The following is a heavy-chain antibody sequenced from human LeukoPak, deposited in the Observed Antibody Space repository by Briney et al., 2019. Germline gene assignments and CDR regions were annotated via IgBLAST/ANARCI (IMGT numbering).Heavy chain of an antibody. D-gene: IGHD3-22*01. CDR1: GFTFVDYG. V-gene: IGHV3-20*04. J-gene: IGHJ5*02. CDR2: INWNGGST. Sequence: GGSLRLSCAASGFTFVDYGMNWVRQAPGKGLEWVSGINWNGGSTGYADSVKGRFTISRDNAKNSLYLQMNSLRAEDTALYYCARANYYDSSGYPVPFDPWGQGTLVTVSS. CDR3: ARANYYDSSGYPVPFDP.